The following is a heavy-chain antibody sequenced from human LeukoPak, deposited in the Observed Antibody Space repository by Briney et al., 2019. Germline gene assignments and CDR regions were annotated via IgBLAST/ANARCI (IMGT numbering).Heavy chain of an antibody. Sequence: ASVKLSFTSSGYTFTSYFMHWVRQAPGQGLEWLGMINPSGSTTTYAQKFQGRVTMTRDTSTSTVYMELSSLRSEDTAVYYCARETSDSWGQGSLVTVSS. D-gene: IGHD1-1*01. CDR1: GYTFTSYF. J-gene: IGHJ5*01. CDR3: ARETSDS. V-gene: IGHV1-46*01. CDR2: INPSGSTT.